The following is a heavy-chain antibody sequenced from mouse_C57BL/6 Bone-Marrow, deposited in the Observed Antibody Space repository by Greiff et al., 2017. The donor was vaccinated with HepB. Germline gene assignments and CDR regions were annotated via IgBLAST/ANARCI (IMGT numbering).Heavy chain of an antibody. J-gene: IGHJ4*01. CDR1: GYTFTSYW. CDR3: ALYGNYVSYAMDY. Sequence: VQLQQSGAELVKPGASVKLSCKASGYTFTSYWMHWVKQRPGQGLEWIGYINPSSGYTKYNQKFKDKATLTADKSSSTAYMQLSSLTYEDSAVYYCALYGNYVSYAMDYWGQGTSVTVSS. CDR2: INPSSGYT. D-gene: IGHD2-1*01. V-gene: IGHV1-7*01.